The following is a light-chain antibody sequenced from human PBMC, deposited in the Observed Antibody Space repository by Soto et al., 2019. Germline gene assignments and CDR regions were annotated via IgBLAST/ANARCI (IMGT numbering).Light chain of an antibody. CDR2: NAF. CDR1: QIISGW. V-gene: IGKV1-5*01. J-gene: IGKJ1*01. Sequence: DIQMTQSPSTLSGSVGDRVTITCRASQIISGWLAWYQQAPGKAPKLLIFNAFTLQRGVPSRFRGGGSGTEFTLTISSLHPDDSAIYYCQQYNSYPWTFGLGTKVDI. CDR3: QQYNSYPWT.